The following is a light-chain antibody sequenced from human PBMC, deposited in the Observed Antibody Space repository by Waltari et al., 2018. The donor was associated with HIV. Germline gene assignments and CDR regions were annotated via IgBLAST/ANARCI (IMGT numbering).Light chain of an antibody. J-gene: IGLJ2*01. CDR1: ILAGKY. Sequence: SHELTQPPWVSVSPGQTATISGSGDILAGKYASWFHQKPGNAPLWLIYKDNERPTAITERFSGSNSGATVTLTITGVRAEDEADYYCQGIDSSGRKVFGGGTRLTVL. CDR3: QGIDSSGRKV. V-gene: IGLV3-25*03. CDR2: KDN.